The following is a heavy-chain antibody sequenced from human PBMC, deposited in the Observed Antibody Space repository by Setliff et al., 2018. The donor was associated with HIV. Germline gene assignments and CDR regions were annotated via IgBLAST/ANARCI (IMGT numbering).Heavy chain of an antibody. D-gene: IGHD6-13*01. V-gene: IGHV3-7*05. CDR3: ASTRFGGPTSAPAGRIDFDL. J-gene: IGHJ4*02. CDR1: GFIFSDYW. CDR2: IKQDGSEK. Sequence: GESLRLSCVASGFIFSDYWMSWVRQAPGKGLEWVANIKQDGSEKYYVESVKGRFSLSRDNTRRSLYLQMNGLRAEDTAVYYCASTRFGGPTSAPAGRIDFDLWGQGTLVTVSS.